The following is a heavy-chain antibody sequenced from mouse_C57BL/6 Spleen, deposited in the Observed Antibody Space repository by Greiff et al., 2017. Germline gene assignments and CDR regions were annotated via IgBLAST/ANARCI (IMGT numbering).Heavy chain of an antibody. D-gene: IGHD2-1*01. CDR3: SVCIISTYCYYYAMDY. CDR2: IDPNSGGT. Sequence: VQLQQPGAELVKPGASVKLSCKASGYTFTSYWMHWVKQRPGRGLEWIGRIDPNSGGTKYNDKFKSKATMTVDKPSSTAYMQLSSLTSEASAVYYCSVCIISTYCYYYAMDYWGQGTSVTVSS. V-gene: IGHV1-72*01. CDR1: GYTFTSYW. J-gene: IGHJ4*01.